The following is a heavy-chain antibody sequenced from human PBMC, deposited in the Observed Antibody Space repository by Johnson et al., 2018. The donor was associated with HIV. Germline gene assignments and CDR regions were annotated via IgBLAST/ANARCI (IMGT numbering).Heavy chain of an antibody. V-gene: IGHV3-7*01. J-gene: IGHJ3*02. CDR3: ARDHAFGDIWDRAFDI. CDR1: GFTVSSNY. Sequence: VQLVESGGGLVQPGGSLRLSCAASGFTVSSNYMSWVRQAPGKGLEWVANIKQHGSEKSYMDSVKGRFTISRYNAKNTLYLQMNSLRAEDTAVYYCARDHAFGDIWDRAFDILGQGTMVTVSS. D-gene: IGHD3-10*01. CDR2: IKQHGSEK.